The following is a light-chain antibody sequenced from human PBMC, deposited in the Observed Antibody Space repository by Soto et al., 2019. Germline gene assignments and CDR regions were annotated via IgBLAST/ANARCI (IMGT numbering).Light chain of an antibody. V-gene: IGKV1-5*01. CDR1: QSISMW. CDR3: QQYDTYPWT. Sequence: DIKMTQSPSTLSASVGDRVTITCRASQSISMWLAWYQQKPGKAPKLLIYDASTLQSGVPSRFSGSGSGTEFTLTISSLEPDAFATYYCQQYDTYPWTFGQGTKVDIK. J-gene: IGKJ1*01. CDR2: DAS.